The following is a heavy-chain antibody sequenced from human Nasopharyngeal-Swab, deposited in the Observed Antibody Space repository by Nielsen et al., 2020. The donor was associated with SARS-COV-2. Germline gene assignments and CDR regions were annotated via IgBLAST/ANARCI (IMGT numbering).Heavy chain of an antibody. CDR2: IWYDGTNT. V-gene: IGHV3-33*06. J-gene: IGHJ6*03. D-gene: IGHD3-10*01. CDR3: AKGFLDYYYYMDV. CDR1: GFTFSRYA. Sequence: GESLKISCAASGFTFSRYAMHRVRQAPGKGLEWVTLIWYDGTNTYYADSVKGRFTISRDNSKNTVYLHMNSLRAEDTAIYYCAKGFLDYYYYMDVWGKGTTVTVSS.